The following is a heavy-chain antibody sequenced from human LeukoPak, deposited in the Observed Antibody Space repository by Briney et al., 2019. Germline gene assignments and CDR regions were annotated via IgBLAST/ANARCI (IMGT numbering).Heavy chain of an antibody. CDR2: INHSGST. CDR1: GGSFSGYY. CDR3: ARALVATNPFDY. Sequence: PSETLSLTCAVYGGSFSGYYWSWIRQPPGKGLEWSWEINHSGSTNYNPALKSRVTTSVETSKNQFSLKLSSVTAADPAVYYCARALVATNPFDYWGQGTLVTVSS. V-gene: IGHV4-34*01. J-gene: IGHJ4*02. D-gene: IGHD5-12*01.